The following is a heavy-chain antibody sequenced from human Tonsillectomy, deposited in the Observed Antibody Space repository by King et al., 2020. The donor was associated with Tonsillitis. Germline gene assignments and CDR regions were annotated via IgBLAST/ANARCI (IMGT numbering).Heavy chain of an antibody. D-gene: IGHD3-10*01. CDR2: ISSSGSYT. CDR3: ASPGGHEGDAFDI. CDR1: GFTFSDYY. Sequence: VQLVESGGGLVKPGGSLRLSCAASGFTFSDYYMSWIRQATGKGLEWVSYISSSGSYTNYADSVKGRFTISRDNAKNLLYLQMNSLRAEDTAVYYCASPGGHEGDAFDIWGQGTMVTVSS. V-gene: IGHV3-11*06. J-gene: IGHJ3*02.